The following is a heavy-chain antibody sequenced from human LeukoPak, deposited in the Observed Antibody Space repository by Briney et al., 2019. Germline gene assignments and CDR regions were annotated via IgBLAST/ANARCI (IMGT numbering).Heavy chain of an antibody. CDR2: MNPNSGNT. Sequence: GASVKVSCKASGYTFTSYDINWVRQATAQGLEWMGWMNPNSGNTGYAQKFQGRVTITRNTSISTAYMELSSLRSEDTAVYYCARVPSWKGYMDVWGKGTTVTVSS. J-gene: IGHJ6*03. CDR1: GYTFTSYD. D-gene: IGHD1-1*01. CDR3: ARVPSWKGYMDV. V-gene: IGHV1-8*01.